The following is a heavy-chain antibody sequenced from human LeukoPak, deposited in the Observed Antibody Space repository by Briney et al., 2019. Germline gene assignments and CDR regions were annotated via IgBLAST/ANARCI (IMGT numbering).Heavy chain of an antibody. D-gene: IGHD2/OR15-2a*01. CDR1: RFTFSPYE. Sequence: GGALRLSRVASRFTFSPYEMNWVRQGPGKGLAWVSYISGSSNIIYYADSVKGRFTISRHNAKNSLFLQMKRLRSEDTAVYFCARGLFLSTSIDYCGPGTPVTVSS. J-gene: IGHJ4*02. CDR2: ISGSSNII. CDR3: ARGLFLSTSIDY. V-gene: IGHV3-48*03.